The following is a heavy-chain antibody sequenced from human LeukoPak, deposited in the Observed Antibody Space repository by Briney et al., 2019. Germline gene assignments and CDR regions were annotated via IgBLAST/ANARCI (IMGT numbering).Heavy chain of an antibody. CDR2: IGTAGDT. CDR1: GFTFSSYD. J-gene: IGHJ4*02. Sequence: GGSLRLSCAASGFTFSSYDMHWVRQATGKGLEWVSAIGTAGDTYYPASVKGRFTTSRDNAKNSLYLQMNTLRAGDTAVYYGARSPLGSGQGYYFDYWGEGTLVTVSS. CDR3: ARSPLGSGQGYYFDY. V-gene: IGHV3-13*01. D-gene: IGHD2-15*01.